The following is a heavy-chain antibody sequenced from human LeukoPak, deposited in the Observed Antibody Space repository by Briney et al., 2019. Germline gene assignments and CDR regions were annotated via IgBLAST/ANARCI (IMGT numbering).Heavy chain of an antibody. CDR3: ARAHNYYDSSGYYLLDY. D-gene: IGHD3-22*01. V-gene: IGHV3-33*01. CDR2: IWYDGSNK. CDR1: GFTFSSYG. J-gene: IGHJ4*02. Sequence: PGRSLRLSCAASGFTFSSYGMHWVRQAPGKGLEWGAVIWYDGSNKYYADSVKGRFTISRDNSKNTLYLQMSSLRAEDTAVYCCARAHNYYDSSGYYLLDYWGQGALVTVSS.